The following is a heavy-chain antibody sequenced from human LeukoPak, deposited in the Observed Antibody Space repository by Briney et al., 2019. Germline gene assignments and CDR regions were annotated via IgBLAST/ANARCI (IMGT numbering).Heavy chain of an antibody. J-gene: IGHJ6*02. CDR2: IYHSGST. V-gene: IGHV4-30-2*01. CDR1: GRSISRGGYS. CDR3: ARGNYYGMDV. Sequence: SETLSLTCAVSGRSISRGGYSWSWIRQPPGKGLEWIGYIYHSGSTYYNPSLKSRVTISVDRSKNQFSLKLSSVTAADTAVYYCARGNYYGMDVWGQGTTVTVSS.